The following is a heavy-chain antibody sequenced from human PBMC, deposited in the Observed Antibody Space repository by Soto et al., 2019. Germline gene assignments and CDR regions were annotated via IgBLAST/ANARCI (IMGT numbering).Heavy chain of an antibody. J-gene: IGHJ4*02. CDR2: MNPNTGNS. CDR3: ARRAETNGWNGFGADKYYFDF. CDR1: GYTFTSYD. D-gene: IGHD1-1*01. V-gene: IGHV1-8*01. Sequence: ASVKVSCKASGYTFTSYDIYWVRQATGQGLEWMGWMNPNTGNSGYAQKFQGRVTVTSDTSINTVHMELSSLRSEDTAVYYCARRAETNGWNGFGADKYYFDFWGRGTLVTVSS.